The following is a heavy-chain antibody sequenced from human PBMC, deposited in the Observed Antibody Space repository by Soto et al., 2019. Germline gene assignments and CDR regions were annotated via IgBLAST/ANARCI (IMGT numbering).Heavy chain of an antibody. CDR1: RFVFSSYA. CDR2: LSGSGENT. J-gene: IGHJ4*02. V-gene: IGHV3-23*01. CDR3: AKHGEDGFFDFWSGYYIEY. Sequence: ELHLLESGGDLAQPGGSLRLSCAASRFVFSSYAMTWVRQTPGKGLEWVSTLSGSGENTYYADSVKGRFTISRDNSKNTLYLQMNTLRAEDTAVYYCAKHGEDGFFDFWSGYYIEYWGQGILVTVSS. D-gene: IGHD3-3*01.